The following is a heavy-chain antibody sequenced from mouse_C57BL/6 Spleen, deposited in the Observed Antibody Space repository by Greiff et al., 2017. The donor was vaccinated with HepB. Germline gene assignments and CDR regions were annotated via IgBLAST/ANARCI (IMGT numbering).Heavy chain of an antibody. Sequence: EVQLQQSGPELVKPGASVKISCKASGYTFTDYYMNWVKQSHGKSLEWIGDINPNNGGTSYNQKFKGKATLTVDKSSSTAYMELRSLTSEDSAVYYCVRQLRLRYYAMDYWGQGTSVTVSS. CDR1: GYTFTDYY. J-gene: IGHJ4*01. D-gene: IGHD3-2*02. V-gene: IGHV1-26*01. CDR3: VRQLRLRYYAMDY. CDR2: INPNNGGT.